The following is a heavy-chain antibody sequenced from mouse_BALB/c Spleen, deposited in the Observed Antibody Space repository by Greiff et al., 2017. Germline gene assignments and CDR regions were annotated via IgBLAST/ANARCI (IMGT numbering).Heavy chain of an antibody. V-gene: IGHV1S135*01. D-gene: IGHD2-2*01. Sequence: EVKLQQSGPELMKPGASVKISCKASGYSFTSYYMHWVKQSHGKSLEWIGYIDPFNGGTSYNQKFKGKATLTVDKSSSTAYMHLSSLTSEDSAVYYCARSPANYGSFDYWGQGTTLTVSS. CDR2: IDPFNGGT. CDR1: GYSFTSYY. CDR3: ARSPANYGSFDY. J-gene: IGHJ2*01.